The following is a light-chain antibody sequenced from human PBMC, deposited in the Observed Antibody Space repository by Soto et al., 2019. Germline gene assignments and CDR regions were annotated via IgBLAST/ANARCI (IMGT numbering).Light chain of an antibody. V-gene: IGKV3-20*01. CDR1: QSVTTR. CDR2: GAS. CDR3: QQYGASPET. Sequence: IVLTQSPGTLSLYPGERVTHSCRASQSVTTRLAWYQHKPGQAPTLLIYGASIRAAGIPDRFSGSGSGTDFTLTVSRLEPEDFAVYYCQQYGASPETFGQGTKVDIK. J-gene: IGKJ1*01.